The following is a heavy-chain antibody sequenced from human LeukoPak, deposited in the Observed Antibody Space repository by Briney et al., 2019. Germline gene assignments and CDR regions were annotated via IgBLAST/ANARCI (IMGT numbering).Heavy chain of an antibody. CDR1: GYTFTSYG. D-gene: IGHD4-17*01. CDR3: ARAPYGDSRFDY. V-gene: IGHV1-18*01. CDR2: ISAYNGNT. J-gene: IGHJ4*02. Sequence: ASVKVSCKASGYTFTSYGISWVRQAPGQGLAWMGWISAYNGNTNYAQKLQGRVTMTTDTSTSTAYMELRSLRSDDTAVYYRARAPYGDSRFDYWGQGTLVTVSS.